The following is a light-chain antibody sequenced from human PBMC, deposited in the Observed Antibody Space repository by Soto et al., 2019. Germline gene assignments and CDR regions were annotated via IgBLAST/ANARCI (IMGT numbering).Light chain of an antibody. J-gene: IGKJ1*01. V-gene: IGKV1-39*01. Sequence: DIQMTQPPSSLSPSVGARVTITCRASQKITTYLNWYQQRPGKAPSLLIYAATYLRNGVPSRFSGSGSGTDFTLTINGLQPDDFATYFCHQIHTTPWTFGQGTKVDIK. CDR2: AAT. CDR3: HQIHTTPWT. CDR1: QKITTY.